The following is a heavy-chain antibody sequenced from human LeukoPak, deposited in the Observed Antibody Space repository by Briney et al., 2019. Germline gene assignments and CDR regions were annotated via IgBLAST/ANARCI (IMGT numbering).Heavy chain of an antibody. D-gene: IGHD1-26*01. Sequence: PSETLSLTCAVYGGSFSGYYWSWIRQPPGEGLEWIGEINHSGSTNYNPSLKSRVTISVDTSKNQFSLKLSSVTAADTAVYYCARGGRATNEVYWYFDLWGRGTLVTVSS. J-gene: IGHJ2*01. CDR3: ARGGRATNEVYWYFDL. V-gene: IGHV4-34*01. CDR2: INHSGST. CDR1: GGSFSGYY.